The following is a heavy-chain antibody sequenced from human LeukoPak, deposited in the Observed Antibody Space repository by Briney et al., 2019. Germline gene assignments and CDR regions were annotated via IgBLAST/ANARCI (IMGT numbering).Heavy chain of an antibody. CDR1: GFTFSDHY. V-gene: IGHV3-72*01. D-gene: IGHD3-22*01. CDR2: SRKKANGYTT. Sequence: GGSLRLSCAVSGFTFSDHYMVWVRQAPGKGLEWVGRSRKKANGYTTEYAASVKGRFTISRDDSKNSLYLQMNSLKTEDTAVYYCARAPYDISGSSPYYFDSWGQGTLVTVSS. J-gene: IGHJ4*02. CDR3: ARAPYDISGSSPYYFDS.